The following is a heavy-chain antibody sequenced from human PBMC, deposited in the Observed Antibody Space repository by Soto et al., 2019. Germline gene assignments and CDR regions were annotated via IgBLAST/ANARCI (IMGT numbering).Heavy chain of an antibody. D-gene: IGHD3-16*01. CDR2: IHDTGRT. CDR1: GDSLSTYY. Sequence: PSETLSLTCTVSGDSLSTYYWSWIRQPAGERLEWIGRIHDTGRTNYNPSLKSRVTMSVDTSKNQFSLRVNSVTAADTAVYYCARESVSGTYLSDSWGQGTLVTVSS. V-gene: IGHV4-4*07. CDR3: ARESVSGTYLSDS. J-gene: IGHJ4*02.